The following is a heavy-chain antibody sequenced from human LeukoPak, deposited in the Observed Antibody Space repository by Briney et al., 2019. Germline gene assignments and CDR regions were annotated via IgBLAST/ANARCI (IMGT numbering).Heavy chain of an antibody. CDR1: GYSFTSYW. CDR3: ARPDYDSSGSLDDAFDI. D-gene: IGHD3-22*01. CDR2: IYPGDSDT. Sequence: GESLKISCKGSGYSFTSYWIGWVRQMPGKGLEWMGIIYPGDSDTRYSPSFQGQATISADKSISTAYLQWSSLKASDTAMYYCARPDYDSSGSLDDAFDIWGQGTMVTVSS. J-gene: IGHJ3*02. V-gene: IGHV5-51*01.